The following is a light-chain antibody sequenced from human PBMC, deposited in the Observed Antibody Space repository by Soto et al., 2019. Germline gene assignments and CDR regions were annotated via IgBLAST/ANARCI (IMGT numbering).Light chain of an antibody. J-gene: IGLJ2*01. Sequence: QSALTQPASVSGSPGQSITVSCIGTSSDVGGYNYVSWYQQHPGKAPKLMIHDVSDRPSGVSNRFSVTKSGNTASLTISGLQAEEEAYYYCSSYAIRNTQVFVGGTKLTVL. CDR3: SSYAIRNTQV. CDR2: DVS. V-gene: IGLV2-14*01. CDR1: SSDVGGYNY.